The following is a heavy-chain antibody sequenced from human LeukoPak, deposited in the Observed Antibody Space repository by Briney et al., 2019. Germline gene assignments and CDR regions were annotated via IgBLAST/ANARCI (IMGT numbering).Heavy chain of an antibody. J-gene: IGHJ6*02. V-gene: IGHV1-69*04. D-gene: IGHD6-13*01. CDR2: IIPILGIA. Sequence: GSSVKVSCKASGGTFSSYAISWVRQAPGQGLEWMGRIIPILGIANYAQKFQGRVTITADKSTSTAYMELSSLRSEDTAVYYCARGRVYYAIDVWGQGTTVTVSS. CDR3: ARGRVYYAIDV. CDR1: GGTFSSYA.